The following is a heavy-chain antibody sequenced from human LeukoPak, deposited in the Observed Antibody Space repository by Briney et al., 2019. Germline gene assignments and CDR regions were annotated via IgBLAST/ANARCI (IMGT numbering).Heavy chain of an antibody. Sequence: PGGSLRLSCAASGFTVSSNYMSWVRQAPGKGLEWVSVIYSGGSTYYADSVKGRFTISRDNSKNTLYLQMNSLRAEDTAVYYCARGPTYHYDSSGYYYDDYWGQGTLVTVSS. J-gene: IGHJ4*02. V-gene: IGHV3-53*01. D-gene: IGHD3-22*01. CDR2: IYSGGST. CDR3: ARGPTYHYDSSGYYYDDY. CDR1: GFTVSSNY.